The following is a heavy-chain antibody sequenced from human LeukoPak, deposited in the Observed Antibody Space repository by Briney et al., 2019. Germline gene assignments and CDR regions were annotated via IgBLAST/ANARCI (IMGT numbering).Heavy chain of an antibody. J-gene: IGHJ6*02. CDR1: GFTFSSYG. Sequence: GSLRLSCAASGFTFSSYGMHWVRQAPGKGLEWVAVISYEGSNKYYADSVKGRFTISRDNSKNTLYLQMNSLRAEDTAVYYCAKDGYSSGWCGAYYYYGMDVWGQGTTVTVSS. V-gene: IGHV3-30*18. CDR3: AKDGYSSGWCGAYYYYGMDV. D-gene: IGHD6-19*01. CDR2: ISYEGSNK.